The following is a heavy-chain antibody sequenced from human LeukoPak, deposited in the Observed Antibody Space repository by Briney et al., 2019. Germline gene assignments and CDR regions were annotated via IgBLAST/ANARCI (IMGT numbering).Heavy chain of an antibody. Sequence: GGSLRLSCAASGFTFSTYWMHWVRQAPGKGLVWVSLIDSDGSSTSCADSVKGRFTISRDNAKNTLYLQMNSLRAEDTAVYYCARGGSGKSLNFDYWGQGTLVTVSS. CDR2: IDSDGSST. D-gene: IGHD3-10*01. CDR1: GFTFSTYW. J-gene: IGHJ4*02. V-gene: IGHV3-74*01. CDR3: ARGGSGKSLNFDY.